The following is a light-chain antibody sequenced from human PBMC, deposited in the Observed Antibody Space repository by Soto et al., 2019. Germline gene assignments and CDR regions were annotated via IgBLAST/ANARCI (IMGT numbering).Light chain of an antibody. Sequence: EIVLTQSPGTLSLSPGERATLSCRASQSVSSSYLAWYQQKPGQAPRLLIYGASSRATGIPDRFSGSGSGTDFTLSISRLEPEDFAVYYCQYYSSSLSITFGQGTRLEIK. J-gene: IGKJ5*01. CDR2: GAS. CDR3: QYYSSSLSIT. CDR1: QSVSSSY. V-gene: IGKV3-20*01.